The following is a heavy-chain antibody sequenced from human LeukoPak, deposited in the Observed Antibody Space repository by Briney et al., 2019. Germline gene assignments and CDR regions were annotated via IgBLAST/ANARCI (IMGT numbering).Heavy chain of an antibody. Sequence: PGGSLRLSCAASGFTSSSYWMHWVRQAPGKGLVWVSRIKTDGSSTDYADSVKGRFTISRDNAKNTMYLQMNSLRAEDTAVYYCARGVSGTGTDIWGLGTMVTGSS. V-gene: IGHV3-74*01. CDR2: IKTDGSST. CDR1: GFTSSSYW. D-gene: IGHD1-14*01. J-gene: IGHJ3*02. CDR3: ARGVSGTGTDI.